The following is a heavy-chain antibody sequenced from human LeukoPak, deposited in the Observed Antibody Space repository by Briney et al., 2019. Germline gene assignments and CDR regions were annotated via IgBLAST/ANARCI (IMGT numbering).Heavy chain of an antibody. J-gene: IGHJ5*02. V-gene: IGHV4-31*03. D-gene: IGHD2-2*02. CDR3: ARLGGYCSSTSCYTGWFDP. Sequence: SQTLSLTGTVSGGSISSGGYYWSWIRQHPGKGLEWIGYIYYSGSTYYNPSLKSRVTISVDTSKNQFSLKLSSVTAADTAVYYCARLGGYCSSTSCYTGWFDPWGQGTLVTVSS. CDR2: IYYSGST. CDR1: GGSISSGGYY.